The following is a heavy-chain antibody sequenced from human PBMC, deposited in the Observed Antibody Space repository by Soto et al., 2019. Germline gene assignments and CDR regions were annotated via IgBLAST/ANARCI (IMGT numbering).Heavy chain of an antibody. D-gene: IGHD1-26*01. V-gene: IGHV3-30-3*01. CDR2: ISYDGSNK. J-gene: IGHJ3*02. Sequence: QVQLVESGGGVVQPGRSLRLSCAASGFTFSSYAMHWVRQAPGKGLEWVAVISYDGSNKYYADSVKGRFTISRDNSKNTLYLQMNSLRAEDTAVYYCARGGIVGAVDAFDIWGQGTMVTVS. CDR1: GFTFSSYA. CDR3: ARGGIVGAVDAFDI.